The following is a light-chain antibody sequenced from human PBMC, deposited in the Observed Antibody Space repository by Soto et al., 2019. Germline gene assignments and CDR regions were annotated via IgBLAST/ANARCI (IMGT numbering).Light chain of an antibody. CDR3: QQHGTSPIT. CDR1: RTVIRNN. J-gene: IGKJ5*01. V-gene: IGKV3-20*01. Sequence: EIVLTQYTDTLSLSPGGRSTLSCRASRTVIRNNLAWHQQKPGQTPRLLVYGASNRATGIPDRFSGSGSGTDFTLTISRLEPDDFAVYYCQQHGTSPITFGQGTRLEVK. CDR2: GAS.